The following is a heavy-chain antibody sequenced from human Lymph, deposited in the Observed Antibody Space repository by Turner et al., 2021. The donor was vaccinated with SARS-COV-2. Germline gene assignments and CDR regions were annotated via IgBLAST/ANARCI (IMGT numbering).Heavy chain of an antibody. V-gene: IGHV3-53*02. CDR1: GNSVSRNY. CDR3: ASVLGSYGMDV. J-gene: IGHJ6*02. CDR2: IYSGGTT. D-gene: IGHD3-10*01. Sequence: EAQLEETGGGGIQTGRPRRLNCAASGNSVSRNYMNWVRQVPGKGLEWVSVIYSGGTTYYADSVKGRFTISRDNSKNTLYLQMNSLRVEDTAVYDCASVLGSYGMDVWGQGTTVTVSS.